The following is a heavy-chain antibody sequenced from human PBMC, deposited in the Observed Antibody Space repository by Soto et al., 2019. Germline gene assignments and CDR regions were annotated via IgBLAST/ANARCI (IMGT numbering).Heavy chain of an antibody. J-gene: IGHJ4*02. CDR2: ISGSGAST. V-gene: IGHV3-23*01. Sequence: GGSLRLSCAASGFTFSSYAMSWVRQAPGKGLEWVSAISGSGASTYYADSVKGRFTISRDNSKNTLYLQMNSLRAEDTAVYYCAKGSEGYLGEDFFDYWGQGTLVTVSS. D-gene: IGHD5-18*01. CDR1: GFTFSSYA. CDR3: AKGSEGYLGEDFFDY.